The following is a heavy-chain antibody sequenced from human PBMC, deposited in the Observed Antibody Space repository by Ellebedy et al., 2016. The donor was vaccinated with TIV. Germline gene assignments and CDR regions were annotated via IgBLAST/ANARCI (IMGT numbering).Heavy chain of an antibody. D-gene: IGHD3-9*01. CDR2: IYHTGNT. V-gene: IGHV4-61*03. Sequence: PSETLSLTCTVSGGSVSSGGYFWSWIRQSPGKGLEWIGYIYHTGNTNYRPSLKSRVTISMETSKNHFSLKLVSVTAADTAVYYCARETYDILTGYSSGMDVWGQGTTVVVSS. CDR3: ARETYDILTGYSSGMDV. J-gene: IGHJ6*02. CDR1: GGSVSSGGYF.